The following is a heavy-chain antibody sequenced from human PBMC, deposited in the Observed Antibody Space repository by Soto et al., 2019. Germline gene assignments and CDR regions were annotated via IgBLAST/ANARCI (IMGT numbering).Heavy chain of an antibody. V-gene: IGHV4-39*01. CDR2: IYYSGRT. D-gene: IGHD4-17*01. CDR1: GGSISSSTYY. Sequence: QLQLQESGPGLVKPSETLSLTCTVSGGSISSSTYYWGWIRQPPGKGLEWIGSIYYSGRTCYNPSPKTWVPISVGTAKNPVSLKLSSGDAADPAGYFCALGYGDLPGVSYYFGLDGWGKGTTVTVSS. CDR3: ALGYGDLPGVSYYFGLDG. J-gene: IGHJ6*04.